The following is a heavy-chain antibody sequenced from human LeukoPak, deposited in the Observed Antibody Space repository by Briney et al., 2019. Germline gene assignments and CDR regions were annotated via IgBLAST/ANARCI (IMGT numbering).Heavy chain of an antibody. Sequence: PSETLSLTCTVSGGSISSGDYYWSWIRQPPGKGLEWIGYIYYSGSTYYNPSLKSRVTISVDTSKNQFSLKLSSVTAADTAVYYCARDNTAAAAALDPWGQGTLVTVSS. CDR3: ARDNTAAAAALDP. CDR2: IYYSGST. D-gene: IGHD6-13*01. V-gene: IGHV4-30-4*02. J-gene: IGHJ5*02. CDR1: GGSISSGDYY.